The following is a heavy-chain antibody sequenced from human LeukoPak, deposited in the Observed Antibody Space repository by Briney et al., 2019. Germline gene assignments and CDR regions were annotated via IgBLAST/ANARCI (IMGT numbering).Heavy chain of an antibody. V-gene: IGHV3-48*04. D-gene: IGHD2-15*01. CDR2: ISSSSSTL. Sequence: PGGSLRLFCAPSGFPFSIYRMIWLRPAPGKGRVWVSFISSSSSTLYYADSVKGRFTISRVNAKNSLYLQMNSLRAEDTAVYYCARDMQGYCSGGSCTAFDSWGPGTLVTVSS. CDR3: ARDMQGYCSGGSCTAFDS. J-gene: IGHJ4*02. CDR1: GFPFSIYR.